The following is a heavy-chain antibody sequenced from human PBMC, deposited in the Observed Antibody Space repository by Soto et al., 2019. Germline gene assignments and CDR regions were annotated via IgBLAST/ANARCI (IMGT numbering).Heavy chain of an antibody. CDR1: GYNFAIYW. V-gene: IGHV5-51*01. Sequence: GESLKISCNGSGYNFAIYWIGWVRQMPGKGLEWMGFIYPGDSDTRYNPSFQGHVTISADKSISTAYLQWSSLQASDTAIYYCARSYSSSSYFDHWGQGTQVTVSS. J-gene: IGHJ4*02. CDR2: IYPGDSDT. D-gene: IGHD6-6*01. CDR3: ARSYSSSSYFDH.